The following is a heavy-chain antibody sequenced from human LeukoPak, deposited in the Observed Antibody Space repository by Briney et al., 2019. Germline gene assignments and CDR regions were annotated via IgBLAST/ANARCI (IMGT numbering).Heavy chain of an antibody. D-gene: IGHD4-23*01. Sequence: SETLSLTCTVSGGSISSYYWSWIRQPPGKGLEWIGYIYYSGSTNYNPSLKSRVTISVDTSKNQFSLKLSSVTAADTAVYYCARHLFTVVNDAFDIWGQGTMVTVSS. CDR3: ARHLFTVVNDAFDI. CDR2: IYYSGST. V-gene: IGHV4-59*08. J-gene: IGHJ3*02. CDR1: GGSISSYY.